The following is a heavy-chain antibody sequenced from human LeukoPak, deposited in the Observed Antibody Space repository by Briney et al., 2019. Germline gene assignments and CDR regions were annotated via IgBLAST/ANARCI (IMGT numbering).Heavy chain of an antibody. Sequence: GASVKVSCKASRYTFTDYTMHWLRQAPGQRLDWMGWINGGSGNTKYSPEFQGRVTITRDTSASTAYMELSSLRSEDTAVYYCANPRYDSSGYYYVDWGQGTLVTVSS. V-gene: IGHV1-3*01. CDR2: INGGSGNT. J-gene: IGHJ4*02. CDR1: RYTFTDYT. D-gene: IGHD3-22*01. CDR3: ANPRYDSSGYYYVD.